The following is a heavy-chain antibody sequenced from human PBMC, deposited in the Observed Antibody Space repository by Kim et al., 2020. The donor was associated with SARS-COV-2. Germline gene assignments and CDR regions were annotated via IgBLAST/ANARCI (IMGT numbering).Heavy chain of an antibody. J-gene: IGHJ6*02. D-gene: IGHD3-22*01. CDR2: INPSGGST. CDR3: ARFYYDSSGYYPYSYYGMDV. V-gene: IGHV1-46*01. CDR1: GYTFTSYY. Sequence: ASVKVSCKASGYTFTSYYMHWVRQAPGQGLEWMGIINPSGGSTSYAQKFQGRVTMTRDTSTSTVYMELSSLRSEDTAVYYCARFYYDSSGYYPYSYYGMDVWGQGTTVTVSS.